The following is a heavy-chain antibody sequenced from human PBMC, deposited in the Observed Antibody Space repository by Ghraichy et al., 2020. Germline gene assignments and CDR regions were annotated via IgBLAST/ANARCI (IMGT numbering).Heavy chain of an antibody. Sequence: SETLSLTCTVSGDSISNYYWNWIRQSAGKGLEWIGRMYSTGSANYNPSLKSRLTMSVDTSKNQFSLKLSSVTAADTAVYYCARAAGQSGKFDYWGQGTLVTVYS. J-gene: IGHJ4*02. D-gene: IGHD6-13*01. CDR1: GDSISNYY. CDR2: MYSTGSA. V-gene: IGHV4-4*07. CDR3: ARAAGQSGKFDY.